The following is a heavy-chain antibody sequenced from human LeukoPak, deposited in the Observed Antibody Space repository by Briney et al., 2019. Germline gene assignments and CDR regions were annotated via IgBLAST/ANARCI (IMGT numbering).Heavy chain of an antibody. D-gene: IGHD6-13*01. CDR1: GCTVNTYG. CDR2: IRYGGNYI. J-gene: IGHJ4*02. CDR3: AKDGLYSSNLLRPNSGWYYFDY. Sequence: GSSVRRSCASSGCTVNTYGMHWVRQAPGTGLEWVALIRYGGNYIYYADSVKGRFTISRDNSKNTLYLQMNSLRAEDTAVYYCAKDGLYSSNLLRPNSGWYYFDYWGQGTLVTVSS. V-gene: IGHV3-30*18.